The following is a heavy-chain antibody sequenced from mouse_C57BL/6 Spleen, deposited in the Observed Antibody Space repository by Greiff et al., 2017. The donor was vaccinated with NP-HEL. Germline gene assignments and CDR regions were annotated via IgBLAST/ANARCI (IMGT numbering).Heavy chain of an antibody. J-gene: IGHJ4*01. D-gene: IGHD1-1*01. CDR2: IDPSDSYT. CDR3: ARAGDYYGSSYHSYAMDY. Sequence: VQLQQPGAELVMPGASVKLSCKASGYTFTSYWMHWVKQRPGQGLEWIGEIDPSDSYTNYNQKFKGKSTLTVDKSSSTAYMQLSSLTSEDSAVYYCARAGDYYGSSYHSYAMDYWGQGTSVTVSS. CDR1: GYTFTSYW. V-gene: IGHV1-69*01.